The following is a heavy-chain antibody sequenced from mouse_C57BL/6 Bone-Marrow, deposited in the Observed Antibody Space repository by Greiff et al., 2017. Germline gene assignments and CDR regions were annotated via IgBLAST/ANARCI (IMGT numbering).Heavy chain of an antibody. D-gene: IGHD1-1*01. V-gene: IGHV1-50*01. Sequence: QVQLKQSGAELVKPGASVKLSCKASGYTFTSYWMQWVKQRPGQGLEWIGEIDPSDSYTNYNQKFKGKATLTVDTSSSTAYMQLSNLTCVDSAVYECAPCSDDCSSFAYWGQGTLVTVSA. J-gene: IGHJ3*01. CDR3: APCSDDCSSFAY. CDR1: GYTFTSYW. CDR2: IDPSDSYT.